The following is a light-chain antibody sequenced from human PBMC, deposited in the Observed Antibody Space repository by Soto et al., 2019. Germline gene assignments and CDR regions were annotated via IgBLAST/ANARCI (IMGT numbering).Light chain of an antibody. J-gene: IGKJ4*01. V-gene: IGKV3-20*01. CDR2: GAS. Sequence: EIVLTQSPGTLSLSPGERATLSCRASQSVRNTYLAWYQQKPGQPPRLLTYGASKRQSGVPDRFSGGGSETDFTLRISSLEPEDFAVYYCQQYSGSVTFGGGTKVDIK. CDR1: QSVRNTY. CDR3: QQYSGSVT.